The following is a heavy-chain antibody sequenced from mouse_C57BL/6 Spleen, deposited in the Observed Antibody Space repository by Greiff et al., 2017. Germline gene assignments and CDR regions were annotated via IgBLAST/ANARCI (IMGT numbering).Heavy chain of an antibody. CDR1: GYTFPSYG. D-gene: IGHD1-1*01. CDR2: IYPRSGNT. J-gene: IGHJ4*01. Sequence: QVQLQQSGAELARPGASVKLSCKASGYTFPSYGISWVKQRTGQGLEWIGEIYPRSGNTYYNEKFKGKATLTADKSSSTAYMELRSLTSEDSAVYFCARGGVYYYGSSYGAMDYWGQGTSVTVSS. CDR3: ARGGVYYYGSSYGAMDY. V-gene: IGHV1-81*01.